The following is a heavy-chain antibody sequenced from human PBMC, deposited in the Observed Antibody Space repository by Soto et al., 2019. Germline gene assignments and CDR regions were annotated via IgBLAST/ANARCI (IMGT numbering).Heavy chain of an antibody. Sequence: SETLSLTCTVSGGSISSYYWSWIRQPPGKGLEWIGYIYYSGSTNYNPSLKSRVTISVDTSKNQFSLKLSSVTAADTAVYYCARCGSSFEEGYFQHWGQGTXVTVSS. D-gene: IGHD6-13*01. J-gene: IGHJ1*01. CDR2: IYYSGST. CDR1: GGSISSYY. CDR3: ARCGSSFEEGYFQH. V-gene: IGHV4-59*01.